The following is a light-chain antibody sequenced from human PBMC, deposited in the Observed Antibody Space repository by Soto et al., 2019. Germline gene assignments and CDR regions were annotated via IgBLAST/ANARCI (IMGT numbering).Light chain of an antibody. V-gene: IGKV1-39*01. CDR3: QQSYSTLSIT. J-gene: IGKJ5*01. CDR2: AAS. CDR1: QSISSY. Sequence: DIQMTQTPSSLSASVGDRVTITCRASQSISSYLNWYQQKPGKAPKLLIYAASSLQSGVPSRFSGSGSGTDFTLTISSLQPEDFATYYCQQSYSTLSITFCQGTLLEVK.